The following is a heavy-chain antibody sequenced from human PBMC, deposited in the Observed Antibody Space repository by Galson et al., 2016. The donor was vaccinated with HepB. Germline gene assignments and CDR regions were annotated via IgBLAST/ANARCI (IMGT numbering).Heavy chain of an antibody. V-gene: IGHV4-39*07. CDR2: VYYSGST. CDR3: ARDVGFSGFDSHFGAFDV. J-gene: IGHJ3*01. CDR1: GDSISSTNYF. Sequence: SETLSLTCTVSGDSISSTNYFWGWLRQPPGKGLEWIGSVYYSGSTYYDPSLRSRVSLSVDTSKNQSSLKLTSVTAADTAVYYCARDVGFSGFDSHFGAFDVWGQGTMVAVSS. D-gene: IGHD5-12*01.